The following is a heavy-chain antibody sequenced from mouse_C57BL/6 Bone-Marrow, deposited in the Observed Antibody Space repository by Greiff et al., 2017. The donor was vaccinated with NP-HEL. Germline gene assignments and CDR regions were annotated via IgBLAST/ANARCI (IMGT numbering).Heavy chain of an antibody. CDR1: GYTFTSYW. D-gene: IGHD1-1*01. V-gene: IGHV1-61*01. J-gene: IGHJ3*01. Sequence: QVQLQQPGAELVRPGSSVKLSCKASGYTFTSYWMDWVKQRPGQGLEWIGNIYPSDSETHYNHKFKDKATLTVDKSSSTAYMQLSSLTSEDYSVYYCARGITTVPFAYWGQGTLGTVSA. CDR2: IYPSDSET. CDR3: ARGITTVPFAY.